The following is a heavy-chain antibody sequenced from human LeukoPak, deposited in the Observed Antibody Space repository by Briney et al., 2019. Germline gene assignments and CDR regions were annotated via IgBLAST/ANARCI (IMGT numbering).Heavy chain of an antibody. D-gene: IGHD2-2*01. CDR3: ARDIGYCSSTSCHGDYYYYYMDV. CDR1: GGSISSYY. V-gene: IGHV4-59*01. CDR2: IYYSGST. J-gene: IGHJ6*03. Sequence: SETLSLTCTVSGGSISSYYWSWIRQPPGKGLEWIGYIYYSGSTNYNPSLKSRVTISVDTSKNQFSLKLSSVTAADTAVYYCARDIGYCSSTSCHGDYYYYYMDVWGKGTTVTVSS.